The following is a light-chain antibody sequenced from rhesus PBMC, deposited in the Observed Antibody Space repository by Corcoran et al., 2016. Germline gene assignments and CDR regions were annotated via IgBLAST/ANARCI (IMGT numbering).Light chain of an antibody. V-gene: IGKV1-22*01. CDR3: QQFSSSPPT. Sequence: DIQMTQSPSSLSASVGDTVTVNCRASQSPSTWLAWYQQKPGQAPKLLTDKASTLQSGVPSRFSGWGSGTDFTLTIHNLQSEDSATYYCQQFSSSPPTFGPVTKVEI. CDR1: QSPSTW. CDR2: KAS. J-gene: IGKJ1*01.